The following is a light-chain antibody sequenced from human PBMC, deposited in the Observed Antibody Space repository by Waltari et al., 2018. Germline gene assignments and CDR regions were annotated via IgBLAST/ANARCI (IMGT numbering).Light chain of an antibody. CDR3: QQYNNWLWT. J-gene: IGKJ1*01. V-gene: IGKV3-15*01. CDR1: RSISSN. CDR2: GAS. Sequence: EIVMTQSPATLSVSLGERATLSCRASRSISSNLAWYQQKPGQAPRLLIFGASTRATGIPTRFSGSGSGTEFTLTISSLQSEDFAIYYCQQYNNWLWTFGQGTEVEIK.